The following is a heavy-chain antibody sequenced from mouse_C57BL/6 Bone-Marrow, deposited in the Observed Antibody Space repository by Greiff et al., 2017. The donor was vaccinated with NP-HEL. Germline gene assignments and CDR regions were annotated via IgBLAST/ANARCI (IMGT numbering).Heavy chain of an antibody. CDR1: GFTFTSYG. CDR2: IYPRSGNT. CDR3: GMKFAY. V-gene: IGHV1-81*01. J-gene: IGHJ3*01. Sequence: QVQLQQSGAELARPGASVKLSCKASGFTFTSYGISWVKQRTGQGLEWIGEIYPRSGNTYYNEKFKGKATLTADKSSSTAYLELRSLTSEDTAVYFCGMKFAYWGQGTLVTVSA.